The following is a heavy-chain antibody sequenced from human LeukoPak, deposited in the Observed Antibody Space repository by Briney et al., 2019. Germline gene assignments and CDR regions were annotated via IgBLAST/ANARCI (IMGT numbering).Heavy chain of an antibody. CDR3: ARDPSAGYSSGWYDY. CDR1: GGSVSSGSYY. J-gene: IGHJ4*02. D-gene: IGHD6-19*01. Sequence: SETLSLTCTVSGGSVSSGSYYWSWIRQPPGKGLEWIGYIYYSGSTNYNPSLKSRVTISVDTSKNQFSLKLSSVTAADTAVYYCARDPSAGYSSGWYDYWGQGTLVTVPS. CDR2: IYYSGST. V-gene: IGHV4-61*01.